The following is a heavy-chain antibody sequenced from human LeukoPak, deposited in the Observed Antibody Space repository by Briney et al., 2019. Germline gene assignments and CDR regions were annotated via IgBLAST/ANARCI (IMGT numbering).Heavy chain of an antibody. J-gene: IGHJ4*02. CDR2: ISAYNGNT. D-gene: IGHD3-22*01. CDR3: ARDLMSRGSSGSLPFGY. CDR1: GYTFSTYG. V-gene: IGHV1-18*01. Sequence: GASVKVSCKASGYTFSTYGINWVRQVPGQGLEWMGWISAYNGNTNYAQKFQGRVSMTTDTSTSTAYMEVRSLRADDTAVYYCARDLMSRGSSGSLPFGYWGQGTMVTVSS.